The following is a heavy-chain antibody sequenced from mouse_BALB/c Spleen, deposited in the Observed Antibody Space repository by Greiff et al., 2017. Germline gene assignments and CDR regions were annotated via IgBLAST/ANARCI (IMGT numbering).Heavy chain of an antibody. CDR2: IYPGSGST. Sequence: LKQPGSELVRPGASVKLSCKASGYTFTSYWMHWVKQRPGQGLEWIGNIYPGSGSTNYDEKFKSKATLTVDTSSSTAYMQLSSLTSEDSAVYYCTRSSGTTATVDYWGQGTTLTVSS. V-gene: IGHV1S22*01. CDR3: TRSSGTTATVDY. CDR1: GYTFTSYW. D-gene: IGHD1-2*01. J-gene: IGHJ2*01.